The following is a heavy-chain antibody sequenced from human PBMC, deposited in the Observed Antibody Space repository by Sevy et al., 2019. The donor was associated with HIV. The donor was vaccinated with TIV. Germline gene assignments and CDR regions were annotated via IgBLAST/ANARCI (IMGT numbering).Heavy chain of an antibody. CDR3: ATLYDFWSGSRYYMDV. D-gene: IGHD3-3*01. J-gene: IGHJ6*03. Sequence: GGSLRLSCAASGFTISSYAMSWVRQAPGKGLEWVSAISGSGGSTYYADSVKGRFTISRDNSKNTLYLQMNSLRAEDTAVYYCATLYDFWSGSRYYMDVWGKGTTVTVSS. CDR2: ISGSGGST. CDR1: GFTISSYA. V-gene: IGHV3-23*01.